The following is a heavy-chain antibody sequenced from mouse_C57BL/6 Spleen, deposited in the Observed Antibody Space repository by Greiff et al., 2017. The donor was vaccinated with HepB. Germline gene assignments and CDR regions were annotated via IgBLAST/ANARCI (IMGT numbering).Heavy chain of an antibody. J-gene: IGHJ3*01. D-gene: IGHD4-1*01. Sequence: EVQLQQSGAELVRPGASVKLSCTASGFNIKDDYMHWVKQRPEQGLEWIGWIDPENGDTEYASKFQGKATITADTSSNTAYRQLSSLTSEDTAVYYWTTWDGERGFAYWGQGTLVTVSA. V-gene: IGHV14-4*01. CDR1: GFNIKDDY. CDR3: TTWDGERGFAY. CDR2: IDPENGDT.